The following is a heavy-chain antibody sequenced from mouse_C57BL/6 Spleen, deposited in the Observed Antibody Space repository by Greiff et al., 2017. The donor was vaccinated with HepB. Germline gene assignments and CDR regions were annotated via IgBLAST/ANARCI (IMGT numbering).Heavy chain of an antibody. CDR2: ISSGGDYI. V-gene: IGHV5-9-1*02. CDR3: TITTVVAMDY. D-gene: IGHD1-1*01. CDR1: GFTFSSYA. J-gene: IGHJ4*01. Sequence: EVKVEESGEGLVKPGGSLKLSCAASGFTFSSYAMSWVRQTPEKRLEWVAYISSGGDYIYYAETVKGRFTISRDNARNTLYLQMSSLKSEDTAMYYCTITTVVAMDYWGQGTSVTVSS.